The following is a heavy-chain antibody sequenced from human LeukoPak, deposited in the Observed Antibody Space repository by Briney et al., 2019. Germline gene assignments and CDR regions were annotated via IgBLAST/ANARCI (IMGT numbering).Heavy chain of an antibody. Sequence: PGGSLRLSCAASGFTFDDYAMHWVRQAPGKGLEWVSLISWDGGSTYYADSVKGRFTISRDNSKNSLYLQMNSLRAEDTAVYYCAGQSRLGYCSGGSCYSQPFDPWGQGTLVTVSS. J-gene: IGHJ5*02. CDR2: ISWDGGST. CDR1: GFTFDDYA. D-gene: IGHD2-15*01. CDR3: AGQSRLGYCSGGSCYSQPFDP. V-gene: IGHV3-43D*03.